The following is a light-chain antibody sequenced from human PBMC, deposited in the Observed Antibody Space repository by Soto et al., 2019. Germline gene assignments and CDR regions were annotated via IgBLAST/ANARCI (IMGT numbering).Light chain of an antibody. CDR3: QHRGT. Sequence: EMVLTQSPATLSVSPGERATLSSRASQSLSNNLAWYQQKPGQAPRLLIYGASTRATGIPARFSGSGSGTDFTLTISSLQSEDFAVYLCQHRGTFGQGTKVEIK. CDR1: QSLSNN. CDR2: GAS. V-gene: IGKV3-15*01. J-gene: IGKJ1*01.